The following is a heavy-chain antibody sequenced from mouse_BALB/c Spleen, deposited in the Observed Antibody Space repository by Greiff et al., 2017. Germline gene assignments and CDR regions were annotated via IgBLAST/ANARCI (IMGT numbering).Heavy chain of an antibody. J-gene: IGHJ2*01. CDR2: INPYNGGT. D-gene: IGHD1-1*01. CDR3: ARSCNYYGSSYYFDY. V-gene: IGHV1-26*01. CDR1: GYSFTGYT. Sequence: EVQLHQSGPELVKPGASLKISCKASGYSFTGYTMNWVKQSHGKNLEWIGLINPYNGGTSYNQKFKGKATLTVDKSSITAYMELISLTSEDSAVYYCARSCNYYGSSYYFDYWGQGTTLTVSS.